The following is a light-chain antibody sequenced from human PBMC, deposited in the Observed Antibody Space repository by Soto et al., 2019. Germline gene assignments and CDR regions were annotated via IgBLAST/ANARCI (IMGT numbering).Light chain of an antibody. CDR2: EAS. CDR3: QQYGASST. J-gene: IGKJ1*01. CDR1: QTVRSDY. Sequence: EIVLTQSPATLSVSPGESATLSCRASQTVRSDYIAWYRHSPGQPPRLLLFEASSRAPGIPDRFSGSGSGTDFTLTIRILEPEDCAVYYCQQYGASSTFGQGTRV. V-gene: IGKV3-20*01.